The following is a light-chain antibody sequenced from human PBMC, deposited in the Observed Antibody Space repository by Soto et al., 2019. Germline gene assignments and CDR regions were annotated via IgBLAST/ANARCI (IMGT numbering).Light chain of an antibody. CDR3: AAWDDSLRGWV. V-gene: IGLV1-47*02. CDR1: SSNIGSNY. Sequence: QSVLTQPPSASGTPGQGVTISCSGSSSNIGSNYVYWYQQLPGTAPKLLIYNNNQRPSGVPDRFSASKSGTSASLAIRGLRSDDEADYYCAAWDDSLRGWVFGGGTKLTVL. J-gene: IGLJ3*02. CDR2: NNN.